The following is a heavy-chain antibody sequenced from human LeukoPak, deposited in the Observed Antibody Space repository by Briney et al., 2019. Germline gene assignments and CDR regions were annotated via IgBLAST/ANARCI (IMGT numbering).Heavy chain of an antibody. CDR2: INPNSGST. CDR1: GYTFTGYY. J-gene: IGHJ4*02. V-gene: IGHV1-2*02. Sequence: ASVKVSCKASGYTFTGYYMHWVRQAPGQGLEWMGWINPNSGSTNYAQKFQGRVTMTRDTSISTAYMELSRLRSDDTAVYYCASGYDSSGYTPDYWGQGTLVTVSS. CDR3: ASGYDSSGYTPDY. D-gene: IGHD3-22*01.